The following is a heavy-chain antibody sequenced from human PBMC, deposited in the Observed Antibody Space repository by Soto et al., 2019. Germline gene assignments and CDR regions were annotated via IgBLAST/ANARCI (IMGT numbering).Heavy chain of an antibody. CDR1: GFTFEAYT. Sequence: PGGSLRLSCAVSGFTFEAYTMHWVRQGPGKGLEWVSLISWDGGITRYADSVKGRFTIARDNGKNSLFLEMSSLRPDDTALYYCAKDSYDILTGQKRYFDSWGQGTRVTASS. D-gene: IGHD3-9*01. J-gene: IGHJ4*02. V-gene: IGHV3-43*01. CDR3: AKDSYDILTGQKRYFDS. CDR2: ISWDGGIT.